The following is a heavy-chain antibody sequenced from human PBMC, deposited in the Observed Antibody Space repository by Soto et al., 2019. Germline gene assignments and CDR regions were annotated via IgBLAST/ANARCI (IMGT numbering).Heavy chain of an antibody. J-gene: IGHJ4*02. V-gene: IGHV4-4*02. CDR2: IYHSGST. CDR3: AITGIAVAGGTSV. Sequence: SETLSLTCAVSGGSISSSNWWSWVRQPPGKGLEWIGEIYHSGSTNYNPSLKSRVTISVDKSKNQFSLKLSSVTAADTAVYYCAITGIAVAGGTSVWGQGTLVTVSS. D-gene: IGHD6-19*01. CDR1: GGSISSSNW.